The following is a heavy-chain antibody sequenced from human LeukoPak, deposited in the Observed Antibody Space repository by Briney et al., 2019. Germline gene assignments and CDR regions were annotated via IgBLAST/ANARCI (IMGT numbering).Heavy chain of an antibody. D-gene: IGHD3-16*01. CDR3: ARDNDSRDPPHFDY. J-gene: IGHJ4*02. CDR2: IIPIFGTT. Sequence: GAAVKVSCKSSGYTFNGYYMHWVRQAPGQGLEWMGGIIPIFGTTNYARKFRGRVTLTADKSTRTAYMELSSLRSEDTAVYYCARDNDSRDPPHFDYWGQGTLVTVSS. CDR1: GYTFNGYY. V-gene: IGHV1-69*06.